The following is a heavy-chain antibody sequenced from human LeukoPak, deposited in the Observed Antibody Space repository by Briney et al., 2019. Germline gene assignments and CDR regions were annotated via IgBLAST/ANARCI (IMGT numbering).Heavy chain of an antibody. Sequence: SGRSLRLSCAASGFTFDDYAMHWVRQAPGKGLEWVSGISWNSGSIGYADSVKGRFTISRDNAKNSLYLQMNSLRAEDTAVYYCARDIPGIAVAGLDYWGQGTLVTVSS. J-gene: IGHJ4*02. D-gene: IGHD6-19*01. CDR1: GFTFDDYA. CDR3: ARDIPGIAVAGLDY. CDR2: ISWNSGSI. V-gene: IGHV3-9*01.